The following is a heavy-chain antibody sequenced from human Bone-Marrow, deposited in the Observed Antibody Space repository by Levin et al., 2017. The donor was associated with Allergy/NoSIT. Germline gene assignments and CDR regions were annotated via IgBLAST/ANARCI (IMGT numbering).Heavy chain of an antibody. CDR1: GFTFSSYS. Sequence: GGSLRLSCAASGFTFSSYSMNWVRQAPGKGLEWVSYISSSSSTIYYADSVKGRFTISRDNAKNSLYLQMNSLRDEDTAVYYCARDYYDSSGYPPFDDYWGQGTLVTVSS. CDR3: ARDYYDSSGYPPFDDY. J-gene: IGHJ4*02. D-gene: IGHD3-22*01. V-gene: IGHV3-48*02. CDR2: ISSSSSTI.